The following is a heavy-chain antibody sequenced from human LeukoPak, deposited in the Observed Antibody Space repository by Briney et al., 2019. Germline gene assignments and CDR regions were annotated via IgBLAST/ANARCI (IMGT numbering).Heavy chain of an antibody. Sequence: GGSLRLSCAASGFTFSSYGMHWVRQAPGKGLEWVAVISYGGSNKYYADSVKGRFTISRDNSKNTLYLQMNSLRAEDTAVYYCAKGGYSSYYYYGMGVWGQGTTVTVSS. CDR3: AKGGYSSYYYYGMGV. D-gene: IGHD5-18*01. CDR1: GFTFSSYG. V-gene: IGHV3-30*18. CDR2: ISYGGSNK. J-gene: IGHJ6*02.